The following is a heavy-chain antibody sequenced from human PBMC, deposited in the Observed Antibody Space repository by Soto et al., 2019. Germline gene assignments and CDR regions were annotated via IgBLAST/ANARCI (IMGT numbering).Heavy chain of an antibody. CDR3: VRHLNGSGDY. J-gene: IGHJ4*02. CDR2: IFHSLGA. D-gene: IGHD3-10*01. V-gene: IGHV4-59*01. CDR1: GGSTTSDY. Sequence: PSETLSLTCTVSGGSTTSDYWSWIRQPPGKGLEWLGYIFHSLGAKYNPSLGSRGTISLDTSKNQLPLSLRSVTAADTAIYFCVRHLNGSGDYWGQGTLVTVSS.